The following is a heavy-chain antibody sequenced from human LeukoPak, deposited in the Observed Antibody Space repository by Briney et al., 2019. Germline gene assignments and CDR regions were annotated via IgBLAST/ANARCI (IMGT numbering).Heavy chain of an antibody. J-gene: IGHJ4*02. V-gene: IGHV1-18*01. Sequence: ASVKVSCKASGYTFTSYAMHWVRQAPGQRLEWMGWISAYNGNTNYAQKLQGRVTMTTDTSTSTAYMELRSLRSDDTAVYYCARDFGGIAVAGNPIDYWGQGTLVTVSS. CDR3: ARDFGGIAVAGNPIDY. D-gene: IGHD6-19*01. CDR2: ISAYNGNT. CDR1: GYTFTSYA.